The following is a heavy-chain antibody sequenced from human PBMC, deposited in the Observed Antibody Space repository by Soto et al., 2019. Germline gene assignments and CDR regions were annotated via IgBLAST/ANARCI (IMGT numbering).Heavy chain of an antibody. J-gene: IGHJ4*02. V-gene: IGHV4-30-4*01. D-gene: IGHD1-26*01. CDR3: ARGFPTVGATTLGYFDY. CDR1: GGSISSGDYY. Sequence: QVQLQESGPGLVKPSQTLSLTCTVSGGSISSGDYYWSWIRQPPGKGLEWIGYIDYSGSTYYNPSLKRRVTISVDTSKNQSSLKLSSVTAADTAVYYCARGFPTVGATTLGYFDYWGQGTLVTVSS. CDR2: IDYSGST.